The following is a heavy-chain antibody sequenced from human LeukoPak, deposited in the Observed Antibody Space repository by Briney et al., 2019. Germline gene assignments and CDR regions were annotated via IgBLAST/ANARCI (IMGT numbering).Heavy chain of an antibody. J-gene: IGHJ3*02. D-gene: IGHD6-19*01. V-gene: IGHV3-48*01. Sequence: GGSLRLSCAASGFTFSSYSMNWVRQAPGKGLEWVSYISSSSSTIYYADSVKGRFTISRDNAKNSLYLQMNSLRAEDTAVYYCAHKVAGRAFDIWGQGTMVTVSS. CDR2: ISSSSSTI. CDR1: GFTFSSYS. CDR3: AHKVAGRAFDI.